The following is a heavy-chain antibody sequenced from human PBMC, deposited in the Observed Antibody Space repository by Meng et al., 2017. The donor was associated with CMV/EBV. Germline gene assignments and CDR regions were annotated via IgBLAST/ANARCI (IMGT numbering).Heavy chain of an antibody. J-gene: IGHJ3*02. Sequence: SETLSLTCTVSGGSVSSGSYYWSWIRQPPGKGLEWIGYIFYSGSTNYNPSLKSRVTISVDTSKNQFSLKLSSVTAADTAVYYCARSGIVGATVRAFDIWGQGTMVTVSS. CDR3: ARSGIVGATVRAFDI. CDR2: IFYSGST. CDR1: GGSVSSGSYY. D-gene: IGHD1-26*01. V-gene: IGHV4-61*01.